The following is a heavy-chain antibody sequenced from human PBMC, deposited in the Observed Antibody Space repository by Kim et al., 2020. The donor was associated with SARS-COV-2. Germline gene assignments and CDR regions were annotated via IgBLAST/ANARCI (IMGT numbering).Heavy chain of an antibody. CDR1: GFTFSSYG. CDR2: IWYDGSNK. D-gene: IGHD3-10*01. Sequence: GGSLRLSCAASGFTFSSYGMHWVRQAPGKGLEWVAVIWYDGSNKYYADSVKGRFTISRDNSKNTLYLQMNSLRAEDTAVYYCAKDQGPLENYYGSGSYPPTFDYWGQGTLVTVSS. CDR3: AKDQGPLENYYGSGSYPPTFDY. V-gene: IGHV3-33*06. J-gene: IGHJ4*02.